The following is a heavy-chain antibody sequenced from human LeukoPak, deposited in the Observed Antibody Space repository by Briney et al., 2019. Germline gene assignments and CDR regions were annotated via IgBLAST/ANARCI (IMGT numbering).Heavy chain of an antibody. J-gene: IGHJ3*02. CDR3: ARDPNGTYVGAFEM. D-gene: IGHD1-1*01. CDR1: GFSFSSFA. CDR2: ILSGGDVF. Sequence: GGSLRLSCAASGFSFSSFAMMWVRQAPGMGLELISAILSGGDVFFYGDSVSGRFTISRDDSTNTLFLQMNNLRADDSAVYYCARDPNGTYVGAFEMWGPGTTVTVSS. V-gene: IGHV3-23*01.